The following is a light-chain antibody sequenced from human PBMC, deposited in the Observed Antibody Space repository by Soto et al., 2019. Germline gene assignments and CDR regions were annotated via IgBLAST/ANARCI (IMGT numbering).Light chain of an antibody. CDR2: DVT. Sequence: QSALTQPRSVSGSPGQSVTLSCTGTSSDVGDFNYVSWYQHHSGKAPKLLIYDVTKRPSGVPGRFSGSKSGNTASLTISGLRAEDEADYYCCSYGGTSTPVVFGGGTKVTVL. V-gene: IGLV2-11*01. J-gene: IGLJ2*01. CDR1: SSDVGDFNY. CDR3: CSYGGTSTPVV.